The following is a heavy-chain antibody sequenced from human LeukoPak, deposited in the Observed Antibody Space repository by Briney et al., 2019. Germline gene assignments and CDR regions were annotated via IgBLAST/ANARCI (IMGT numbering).Heavy chain of an antibody. CDR3: ARAYCSGGSCYSGRAFDI. Sequence: GGSLRLSCAASGFTFSSYSMNRVRQAPGKGLEWVSSISSSSSYIYYADSVKGRFTISRDNAKNSLYLQMNSLRAEDTAVYYCARAYCSGGSCYSGRAFDIWGQGTMVTVSS. CDR1: GFTFSSYS. CDR2: ISSSSSYI. J-gene: IGHJ3*02. D-gene: IGHD2-15*01. V-gene: IGHV3-21*01.